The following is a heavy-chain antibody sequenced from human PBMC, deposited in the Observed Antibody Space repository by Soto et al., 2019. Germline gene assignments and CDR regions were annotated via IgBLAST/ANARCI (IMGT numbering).Heavy chain of an antibody. D-gene: IGHD1-1*01. CDR2: ISAYNGNT. Sequence: VQLVQSGAEVKKPGASVKVSCKASGYTFSRYGVSWVRQAPGQGLEWMGWISAYNGNTNYTQKLQGRVTITADTSTSTSYMELRSLRSDDTAVYFCAKGTGALDYWGQGTLVTVSS. CDR1: GYTFSRYG. J-gene: IGHJ4*02. V-gene: IGHV1-18*01. CDR3: AKGTGALDY.